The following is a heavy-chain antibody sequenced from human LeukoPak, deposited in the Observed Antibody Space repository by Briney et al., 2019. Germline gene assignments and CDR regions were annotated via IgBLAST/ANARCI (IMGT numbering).Heavy chain of an antibody. V-gene: IGHV4-4*07. Sequence: PSETLSLTCTVSGGSISSYYWSWIRQPAGKGLEWIGRIYTSGSTNYNPSLKSRVTMSVDTSKNQFSLKLSSATAADTAVYYCARANGYCSGGSCYPYFDYWGQGTLVTVSS. D-gene: IGHD2-15*01. CDR2: IYTSGST. J-gene: IGHJ4*02. CDR3: ARANGYCSGGSCYPYFDY. CDR1: GGSISSYY.